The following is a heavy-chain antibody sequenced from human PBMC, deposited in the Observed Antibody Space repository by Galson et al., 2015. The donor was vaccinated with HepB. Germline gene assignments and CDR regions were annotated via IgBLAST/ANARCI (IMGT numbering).Heavy chain of an antibody. D-gene: IGHD2-8*02. Sequence: SETLSLTCSVSGDSISASCYWGWVRQPPGKGLEWIGSMYSSGSAYYSASFKSRLTISVDTSQNQFSLRLTSVTAADTAVYYCARHVAGGGRLNDAFDIWGRGTVVIVS. V-gene: IGHV4-39*01. CDR3: ARHVAGGGRLNDAFDI. J-gene: IGHJ3*02. CDR1: GDSISASCY. CDR2: MYSSGSA.